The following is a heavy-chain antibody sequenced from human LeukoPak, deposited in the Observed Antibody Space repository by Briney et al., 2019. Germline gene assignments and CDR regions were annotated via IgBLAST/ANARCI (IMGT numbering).Heavy chain of an antibody. Sequence: PSETLSLTCTVSGYSISSGYYWGWIRQPPGKGLEWIGSIYHSGSTYYNPSLKSRVTISVDTSKNQFSLKLSSVTAADTAVYYCARDPRYSGYDWGFDYWGQGTLVTVSS. CDR3: ARDPRYSGYDWGFDY. CDR2: IYHSGST. J-gene: IGHJ4*02. CDR1: GYSISSGYY. D-gene: IGHD5-12*01. V-gene: IGHV4-38-2*02.